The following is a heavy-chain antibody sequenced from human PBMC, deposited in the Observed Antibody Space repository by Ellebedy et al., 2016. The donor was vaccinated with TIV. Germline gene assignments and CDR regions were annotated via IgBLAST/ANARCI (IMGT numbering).Heavy chain of an antibody. D-gene: IGHD6-19*01. J-gene: IGHJ6*02. CDR2: ISYDGSNK. V-gene: IGHV3-30*04. Sequence: GGSLRLSXAASGFTFSSYAMHWVRQAPGKGLEWVAVISYDGSNKYYADSVKGRFTISRDNSKNTLYLQMNSLRAEDTAVYYCAKDVRYSSGWFYYYYYGMDVWGQGTTVTVSS. CDR1: GFTFSSYA. CDR3: AKDVRYSSGWFYYYYYGMDV.